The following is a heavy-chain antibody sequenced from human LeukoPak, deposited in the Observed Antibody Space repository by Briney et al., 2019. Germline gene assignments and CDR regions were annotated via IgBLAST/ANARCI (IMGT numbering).Heavy chain of an antibody. D-gene: IGHD3-10*01. CDR3: AGVWFGDHILD. Sequence: GASVKVSCKASGGTFISYAISWVRQAPGQGLEWMGGIIPIFGTANYAQKFQGRVTMTRDTSISTAYMELSRLRSDDTAVYYCAGVWFGDHILDWGQGTLVAVSS. J-gene: IGHJ4*02. CDR1: GGTFISYA. CDR2: IIPIFGTA. V-gene: IGHV1-69*05.